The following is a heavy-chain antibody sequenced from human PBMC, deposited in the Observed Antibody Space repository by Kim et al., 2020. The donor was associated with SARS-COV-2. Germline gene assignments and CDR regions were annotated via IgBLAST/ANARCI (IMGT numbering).Heavy chain of an antibody. V-gene: IGHV3-30*04. J-gene: IGHJ4*02. CDR1: GFTFSSYA. CDR3: ARASITMVRGVISPFDF. D-gene: IGHD3-10*01. CDR2: ISYDGSNK. Sequence: GGSLRLSCAASGFTFSSYARHWVRQAPGKGLEWVAVISYDGSNKYYADSVKGRFTISRDNSKSTLYLQMNSLRAEDTAVYYCARASITMVRGVISPFDFWGQGTLVTVSS.